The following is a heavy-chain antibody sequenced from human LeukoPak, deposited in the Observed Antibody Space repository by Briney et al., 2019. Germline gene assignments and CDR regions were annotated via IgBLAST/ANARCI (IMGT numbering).Heavy chain of an antibody. D-gene: IGHD1-26*01. J-gene: IGHJ4*02. CDR2: ISSSGSTI. V-gene: IGHV3-48*03. Sequence: GGSLRLSCAASGFTFSSYEMNWVRQAPGKGLEWVSYISSSGSTIYYADSVKGRFTISRDNAKNSLYLQMNSLRAEDTAVYYCARPSLNTGSYFDYWGQGTLVTVSS. CDR3: ARPSLNTGSYFDY. CDR1: GFTFSSYE.